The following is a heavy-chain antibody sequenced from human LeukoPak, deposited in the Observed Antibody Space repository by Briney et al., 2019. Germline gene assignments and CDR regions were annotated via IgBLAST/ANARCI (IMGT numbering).Heavy chain of an antibody. CDR3: ARDQRPVLRYFDWLLKENWFDP. J-gene: IGHJ5*02. CDR2: ISGSGAST. Sequence: GGSLRLSCAASGFTFSSYAMSWVRQAPGKGLEWVSAISGSGASTYYADSVKGRFTISRDNSKNTLYLQMNSLRAEDTAVYYCARDQRPVLRYFDWLLKENWFDPWGQGTLVTVSS. V-gene: IGHV3-23*01. D-gene: IGHD3-9*01. CDR1: GFTFSSYA.